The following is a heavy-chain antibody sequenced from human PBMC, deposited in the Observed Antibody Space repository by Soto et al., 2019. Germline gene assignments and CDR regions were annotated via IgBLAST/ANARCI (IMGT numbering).Heavy chain of an antibody. D-gene: IGHD6-6*01. Sequence: ASVKVSCKASGGTFSSYAISWVRQAPGQGLEWMGGISPNNGTTNYAQKLQGRVTMTTDTSTSTAYMELRSLRSDDTAVYYCARLRARTFDYWGQGTLVTVSS. CDR1: GGTFSSYA. V-gene: IGHV1-18*01. J-gene: IGHJ4*02. CDR2: ISPNNGTT. CDR3: ARLRARTFDY.